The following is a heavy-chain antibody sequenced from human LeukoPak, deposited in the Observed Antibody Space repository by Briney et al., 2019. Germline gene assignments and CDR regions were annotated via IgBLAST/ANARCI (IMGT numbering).Heavy chain of an antibody. Sequence: SVTVSFKATGGTFSSYTISWVRQAPGQGLEWMGRINPILGIANYAQKFQGRVTITADKSTSTAYMELSSLRSEDTAVYYCARGTYYDSSGYYIDYWGQGTLVTVSS. J-gene: IGHJ4*02. D-gene: IGHD3-22*01. CDR1: GGTFSSYT. V-gene: IGHV1-69*10. CDR3: ARGTYYDSSGYYIDY. CDR2: INPILGIA.